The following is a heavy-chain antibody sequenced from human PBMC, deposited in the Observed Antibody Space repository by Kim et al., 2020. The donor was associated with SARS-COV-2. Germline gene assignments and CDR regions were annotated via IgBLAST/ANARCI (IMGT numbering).Heavy chain of an antibody. J-gene: IGHJ4*02. Sequence: AQKRQGRVTMTTDTSTSTAYMELRSLRSDDTAVYYCARGSGELLPDPFDYWGQGTLVTVSS. D-gene: IGHD1-26*01. CDR3: ARGSGELLPDPFDY. V-gene: IGHV1-18*01.